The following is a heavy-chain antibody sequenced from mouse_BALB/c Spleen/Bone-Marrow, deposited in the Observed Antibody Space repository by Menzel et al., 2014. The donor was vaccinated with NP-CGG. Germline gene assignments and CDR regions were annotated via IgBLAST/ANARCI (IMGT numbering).Heavy chain of an antibody. D-gene: IGHD1-1*01. CDR3: ARRGTYGSSPYDYAMDY. J-gene: IGHJ4*01. V-gene: IGHV1-39*01. CDR2: IDPYYGGT. Sequence: VHVKQSGPELEKPGASVKISCEASGYSFTGYNMNWVKQSNGKSLEWIGNIDPYYGGTSYNQKFKGKATLTVDKSSSTAYMQLKSLTSEDSAVYYCARRGTYGSSPYDYAMDYWGQGTSVTVSS. CDR1: GYSFTGYN.